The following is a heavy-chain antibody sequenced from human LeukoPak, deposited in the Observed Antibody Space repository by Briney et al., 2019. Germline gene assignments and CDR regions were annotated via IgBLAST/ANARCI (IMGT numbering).Heavy chain of an antibody. J-gene: IGHJ4*02. CDR3: ARDVYSSSSLDY. V-gene: IGHV3-7*05. D-gene: IGHD6-6*01. CDR1: EFTFSRYW. CDR2: IEQDGSEK. Sequence: GGSLRLSCAASEFTFSRYWMSWVRQAPGKGPEWVANIEQDGSEKYYVDSVKGRFTISRDNTKNSLYLQMNSLRVEDTAVYHCARDVYSSSSLDYWGQGILVTVSS.